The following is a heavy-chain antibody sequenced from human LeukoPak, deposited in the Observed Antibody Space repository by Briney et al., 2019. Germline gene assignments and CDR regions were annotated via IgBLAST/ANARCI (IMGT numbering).Heavy chain of an antibody. CDR2: ISYDGYDK. V-gene: IGHV3-30-3*01. J-gene: IGHJ4*02. D-gene: IGHD4-17*01. CDR3: SRGGPLGDYLDLFDY. Sequence: PGGSLRLSCAASGFTFNDYAMYWVRQTPGKGLEWVTLISYDGYDKSYADSVRGRFTISRDNSKNTLYLQMDSLRSEDTAVYYWSRGGPLGDYLDLFDYWGQGTLVTVSS. CDR1: GFTFNDYA.